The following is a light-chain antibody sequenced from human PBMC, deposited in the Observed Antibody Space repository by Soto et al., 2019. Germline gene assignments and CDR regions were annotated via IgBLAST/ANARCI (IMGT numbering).Light chain of an antibody. CDR3: QLYSGSPWT. J-gene: IGKJ1*01. CDR2: GVS. Sequence: IVLTQSPGTLSLSPGERATLSCRASQNIIHKYLAWYQQEPGQAPRLLIHGVSIRATGIPDRFSGSGSGTDFTLTICRLEPEDFAVYYCQLYSGSPWTFGQGTKVDIK. CDR1: QNIIHKY. V-gene: IGKV3-20*01.